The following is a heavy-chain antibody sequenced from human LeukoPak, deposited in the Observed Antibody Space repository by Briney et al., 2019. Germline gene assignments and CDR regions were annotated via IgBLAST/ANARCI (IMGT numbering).Heavy chain of an antibody. V-gene: IGHV3-30*18. CDR1: GFTFSSYA. CDR2: ISYDGSNK. D-gene: IGHD6-6*01. J-gene: IGHJ1*01. CDR3: AKGVAIAARRGPPQH. Sequence: GGSLRLSCAASGFTFSSYAMSWVRQAPGKGLEWVAVISYDGSNKYYADSVKGRFTISRDNSKNTLYLQMNSLRAEDTAVYYCAKGVAIAARRGPPQHWGQGTLVTVSS.